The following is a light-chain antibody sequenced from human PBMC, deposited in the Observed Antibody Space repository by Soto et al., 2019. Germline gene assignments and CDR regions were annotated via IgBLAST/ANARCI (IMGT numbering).Light chain of an antibody. CDR2: DAF. CDR1: QSISTW. V-gene: IGKV1-5*01. CDR3: QQCDSYPWT. J-gene: IGKJ1*01. Sequence: IEMTQSPSTLSASVGDRVTITCRASQSISTWLAWYQQKPGKAPNLLIYDAFSLESGVPSRFSGSGSGTEFTLTISSLQPDDFATYYCQQCDSYPWTFGQGTKVEIK.